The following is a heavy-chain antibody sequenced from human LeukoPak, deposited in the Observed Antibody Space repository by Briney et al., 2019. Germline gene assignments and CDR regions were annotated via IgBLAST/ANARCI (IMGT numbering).Heavy chain of an antibody. CDR3: ARGPFYTDYYFDY. V-gene: IGHV3-48*03. J-gene: IGHJ4*02. CDR2: ISNSGSTI. CDR1: GFTFRSYK. D-gene: IGHD2/OR15-2a*01. Sequence: GGSLRLSCAASGFTFRSYKMNWVRQSAGKGLEWVSHISNSGSTIYYADSVQGRFTISRDNAKNSLSLQMDSLRAEDTAVYYCARGPFYTDYYFDYWGQGALVTVSS.